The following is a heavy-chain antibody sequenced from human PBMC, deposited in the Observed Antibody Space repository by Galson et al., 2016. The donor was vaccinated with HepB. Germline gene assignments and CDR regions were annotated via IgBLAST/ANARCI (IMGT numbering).Heavy chain of an antibody. CDR3: ARLVRIVLRFGC. CDR2: IFYSGST. V-gene: IGHV4-39*01. J-gene: IGHJ4*02. Sequence: SETLSLTCAVTGDSISSGGYYWVWIRQPPGKGLEWIGSIFYSGSTYYNPSLKSRVNMSVETSKNEFSLQLRSVTAEDTAVYYCARLVRIVLRFGCWGQGAPVIVSS. CDR1: GDSISSGGYY. D-gene: IGHD3-10*01.